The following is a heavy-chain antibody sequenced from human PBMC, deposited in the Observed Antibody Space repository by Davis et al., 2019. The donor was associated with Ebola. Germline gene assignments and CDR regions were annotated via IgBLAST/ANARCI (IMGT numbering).Heavy chain of an antibody. CDR2: IKQDGSEK. J-gene: IGHJ4*02. V-gene: IGHV3-7*01. CDR3: ARMGTPVCSGGSCYPDY. Sequence: GESLKISCAASGFTFSSYWMSWVRQAPGKGLEWVANIKQDGSEKYYVDSVKGRFTISRDNAKNSLYLQMNSLRAEDTAVYYCARMGTPVCSGGSCYPDYWGQGTLVTVSS. CDR1: GFTFSSYW. D-gene: IGHD2-15*01.